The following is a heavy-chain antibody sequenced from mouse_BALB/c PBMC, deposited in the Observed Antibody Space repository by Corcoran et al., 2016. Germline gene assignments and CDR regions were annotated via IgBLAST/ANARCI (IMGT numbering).Heavy chain of an antibody. J-gene: IGHJ4*01. CDR1: GYTFTSYV. CDR3: ARLGIYYDYSYYAMDY. D-gene: IGHD2-4*01. Sequence: VQLQQSGPELVKPGASVKMSCKASGYTFTSYVMHWVKQKPGQGLEWIGYINPYNDGTKYNEKFKGKATLTSDKSSSTAYMELSSLTSEDSAVYYCARLGIYYDYSYYAMDYWGQGTSVTVSS. CDR2: INPYNDGT. V-gene: IGHV1S136*01.